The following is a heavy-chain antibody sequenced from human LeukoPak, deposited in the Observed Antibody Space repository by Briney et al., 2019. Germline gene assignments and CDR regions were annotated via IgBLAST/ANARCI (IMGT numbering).Heavy chain of an antibody. J-gene: IGHJ6*02. D-gene: IGHD3-10*01. CDR1: GFTFSSYA. CDR2: ISGSGGST. CDR3: ATAMGPYYYYGMDV. Sequence: PRGSLRLSCAASGFTFSSYAMTWVRQAPGKGLEWVSAISGSGGSTYYADSVKGRFTISRDNSKNTLYLQMNSLRAEDTAVYYCATAMGPYYYYGMDVWGQGTTVTVSS. V-gene: IGHV3-23*01.